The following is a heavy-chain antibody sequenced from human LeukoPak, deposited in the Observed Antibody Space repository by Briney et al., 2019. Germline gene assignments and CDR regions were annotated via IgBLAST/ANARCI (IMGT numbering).Heavy chain of an antibody. V-gene: IGHV3-23*01. Sequence: PGGSLRLSCAASGVTFSSYAMSWVRQAPGKGLEWVSEINGSGGSKNSVDSVKGRFTTSRDNAKNALHLQMNSLTAEDTAVYYCVLDLFSSFAFDIWGQGTMVTVSS. CDR3: VLDLFSSFAFDI. CDR1: GVTFSSYA. J-gene: IGHJ3*02. CDR2: INGSGGSK. D-gene: IGHD3/OR15-3a*01.